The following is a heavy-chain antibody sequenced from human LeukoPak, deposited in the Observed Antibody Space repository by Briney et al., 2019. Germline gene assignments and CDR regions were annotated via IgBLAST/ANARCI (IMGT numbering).Heavy chain of an antibody. CDR1: GFTFRSHA. CDR2: IYENGGTT. D-gene: IGHD5-12*01. CDR3: AKDRAYAFDY. Sequence: GGSLRLSCVGSGFTFRSHAMSWVRQAPEKGLEFVSGIYENGGTTYYADSVKGRFSISRDNSKNTLYLQMDSLRGEDTAIYYCAKDRAYAFDYWGQGTLVTVSS. J-gene: IGHJ4*02. V-gene: IGHV3-23*01.